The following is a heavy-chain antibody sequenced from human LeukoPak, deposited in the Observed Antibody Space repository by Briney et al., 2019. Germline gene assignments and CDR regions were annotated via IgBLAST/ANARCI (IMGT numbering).Heavy chain of an antibody. CDR1: GDSITSINW. CDR3: ATFSIVVASPYDAFDI. D-gene: IGHD2-15*01. J-gene: IGHJ3*02. CDR2: THHGGST. Sequence: SETLSLTCAVSGDSITSINWWNWVRQPPGKGLEWIGETHHGGSTKYNPSLKSRLTISVDKSKNQFSLKLSSVTAADTAMYYCATFSIVVASPYDAFDIWGQGTMVTVSS. V-gene: IGHV4-4*02.